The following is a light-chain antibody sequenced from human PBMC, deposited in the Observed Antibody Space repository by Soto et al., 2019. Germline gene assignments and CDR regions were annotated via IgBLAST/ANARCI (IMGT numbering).Light chain of an antibody. V-gene: IGLV3-21*04. CDR2: FDD. J-gene: IGLJ2*01. CDR1: DIGDRS. Sequence: ELTQTPSVSVAPGQTATISCGGSDIGDRSVHWYQQKPGQAPLLVIYFDDDRPSGIPERFSGSNSQNTATLTISRVEAGDEADYFCQVWDSTRDVVVFGGGTKLTVL. CDR3: QVWDSTRDVVV.